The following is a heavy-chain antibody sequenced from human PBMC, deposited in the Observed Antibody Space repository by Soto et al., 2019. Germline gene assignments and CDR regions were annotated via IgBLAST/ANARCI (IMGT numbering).Heavy chain of an antibody. D-gene: IGHD3-10*01. CDR1: GGSISSYY. Sequence: SETLSLTCTVSGGSISSYYWSWIRQPAGKGLEWIGRIYTSGSTNYNPSLQSRVTMSVDTSKNQFSLKLNSVTAADTAVYYCASQGGSGSYYNDYYGMDVWGQGTTVTVSS. CDR3: ASQGGSGSYYNDYYGMDV. J-gene: IGHJ6*02. V-gene: IGHV4-4*07. CDR2: IYTSGST.